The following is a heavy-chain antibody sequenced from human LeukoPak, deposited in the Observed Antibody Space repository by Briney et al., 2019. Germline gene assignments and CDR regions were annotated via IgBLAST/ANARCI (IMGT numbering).Heavy chain of an antibody. CDR3: ARGIGDLLYWKFDL. CDR1: GYSFTTYW. Sequence: PGESLKISCQGSGYSFTTYWIGWVRQMPGKGLEWMVIIYLDDSDPRYTPSFQGHVTIPAEKPISTAYLQWRSRKASHTAIIYFARGIGDLLYWKFDLWGRGTLVTVSS. CDR2: IYLDDSDP. D-gene: IGHD1-26*01. J-gene: IGHJ2*01. V-gene: IGHV5-51*01.